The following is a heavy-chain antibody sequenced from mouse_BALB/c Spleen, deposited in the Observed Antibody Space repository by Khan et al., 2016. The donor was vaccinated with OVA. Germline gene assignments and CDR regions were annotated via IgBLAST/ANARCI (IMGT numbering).Heavy chain of an antibody. CDR3: VRENYYGSSHYAMDY. J-gene: IGHJ4*01. CDR1: GYTFTSYW. Sequence: DLVKPGASVKLSCKASGYTFTSYWINWIKQRPGQGLEWIGRISPGSGTTYYNEMFKGKATLTVDTSSSTAYIQLSSLSSEDSAVYFCVRENYYGSSHYAMDYWGQGTSVTVSS. D-gene: IGHD1-1*01. CDR2: ISPGSGTT. V-gene: IGHV1S41*01.